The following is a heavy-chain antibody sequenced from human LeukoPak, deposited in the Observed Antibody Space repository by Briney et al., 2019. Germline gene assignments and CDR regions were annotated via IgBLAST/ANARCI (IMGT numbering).Heavy chain of an antibody. CDR2: INPNSGGT. Sequence: ASVKVSCKASGYTFTGYYMHWVRQAPGQGLEWMGWINPNSGGTNYAQKFQGRVTMTRDTSISTAYMELSRLRSDDTAVYYCARSTTIFGVVIGYMDVWGKGTTVTVSS. CDR3: ARSTTIFGVVIGYMDV. V-gene: IGHV1-2*02. J-gene: IGHJ6*03. D-gene: IGHD3-3*01. CDR1: GYTFTGYY.